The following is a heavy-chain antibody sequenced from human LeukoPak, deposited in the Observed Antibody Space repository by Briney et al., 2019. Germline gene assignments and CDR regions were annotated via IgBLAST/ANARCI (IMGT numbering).Heavy chain of an antibody. D-gene: IGHD2-2*01. CDR2: ISGSGGST. V-gene: IGHV3-23*01. Sequence: PGGSLRLSCAASGFTFSNYAMSWVRQAPGKGLEWVSAISGSGGSTYYADSVKGRFTISRDNSKNTLYLQMNSLRAEDTAVYYCAKTDPRYCSSTSCFNYYYYGMDVWGQGTTVTVSS. J-gene: IGHJ6*02. CDR1: GFTFSNYA. CDR3: AKTDPRYCSSTSCFNYYYYGMDV.